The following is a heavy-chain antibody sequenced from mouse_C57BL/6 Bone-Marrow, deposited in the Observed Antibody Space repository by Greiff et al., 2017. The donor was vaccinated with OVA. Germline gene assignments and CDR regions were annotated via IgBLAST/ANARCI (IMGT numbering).Heavy chain of an antibody. CDR1: GFNIKDDY. Sequence: EVHLVESGAELVRPGASVKLSCTASGFNIKDDYMHWVKQRPEQGLEWIGWIDPENGDTEYASKFQGKATITADTSSNTAYLQLSSLTSEDTAVYYCTTLWYFDVWGTGTTVTVSS. CDR2: IDPENGDT. CDR3: TTLWYFDV. J-gene: IGHJ1*03. V-gene: IGHV14-4*01.